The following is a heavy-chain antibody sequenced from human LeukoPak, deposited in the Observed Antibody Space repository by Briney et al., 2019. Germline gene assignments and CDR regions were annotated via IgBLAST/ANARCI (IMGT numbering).Heavy chain of an antibody. CDR3: ALGYYDFWSGYLRAFDI. Sequence: ASVKVSCKASGYTFTSYGISWVRQAPGQGLEWMGWISAYNGNTNYAQKLQGRVTMTTDTSTSTDYMELRSLRSDDTAVYYCALGYYDFWSGYLRAFDIWGQGTMVTVSS. CDR1: GYTFTSYG. D-gene: IGHD3-3*01. V-gene: IGHV1-18*01. CDR2: ISAYNGNT. J-gene: IGHJ3*02.